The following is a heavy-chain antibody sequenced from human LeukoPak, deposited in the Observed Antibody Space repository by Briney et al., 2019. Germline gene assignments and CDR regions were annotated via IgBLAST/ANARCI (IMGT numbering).Heavy chain of an antibody. CDR2: IYPGDSDT. CDR3: ARLDTYYYDSSGPYVGDY. J-gene: IGHJ4*02. V-gene: IGHV5-51*01. CDR1: GYSFTSYW. Sequence: GESLKISCKGSGYSFTSYWTGWVRQMPGKGLEWMGIIYPGDSDTRYSPSFQGQVTISADKSISTAYLQWSSLKASDTAMYYCARLDTYYYDSSGPYVGDYWGQGTLVTVSS. D-gene: IGHD3-22*01.